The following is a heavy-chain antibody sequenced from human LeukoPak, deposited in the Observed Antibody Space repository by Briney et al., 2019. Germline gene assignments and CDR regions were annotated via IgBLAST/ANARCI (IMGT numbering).Heavy chain of an antibody. CDR1: GGSISSSSYY. Sequence: SETLSLTCTVSGGSISSSSYYWGWIRQPPGKGLEWIGSIYYSGSTYYNPSLKSRVTISVDTSKNQVSLRLSSATAADTAVYYCARRADDSSGSGPPGYFDFWGQGTLVTVSS. CDR3: ARRADDSSGSGPPGYFDF. J-gene: IGHJ4*02. V-gene: IGHV4-39*01. D-gene: IGHD3-22*01. CDR2: IYYSGST.